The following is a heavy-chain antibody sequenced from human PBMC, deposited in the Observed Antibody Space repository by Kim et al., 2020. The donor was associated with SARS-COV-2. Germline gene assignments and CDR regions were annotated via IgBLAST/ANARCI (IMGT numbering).Heavy chain of an antibody. Sequence: SVKVSCKASGGTFSSYAISWVRQAPGQGLEWMGGIIPIFGTANYAQKFQGRVTITADESTSTAYMELSSLRSEDTAVYYCARALYSSSWYRGAFDIWGQGTMVTVSS. CDR3: ARALYSSSWYRGAFDI. CDR2: IIPIFGTA. D-gene: IGHD6-13*01. CDR1: GGTFSSYA. V-gene: IGHV1-69*13. J-gene: IGHJ3*02.